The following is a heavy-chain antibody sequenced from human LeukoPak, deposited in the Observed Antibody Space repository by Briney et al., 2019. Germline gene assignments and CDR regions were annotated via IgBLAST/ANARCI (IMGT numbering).Heavy chain of an antibody. CDR3: ARGTNYYDRGGNGNYLDY. D-gene: IGHD3-22*01. CDR2: IIGTSSYI. CDR1: GFTFSSYS. J-gene: IGHJ4*02. V-gene: IGHV3-21*01. Sequence: PGGSLRLSCAASGFTFSSYSMNWVRQAPGKGLEWASSIIGTSSYIYYADSMKGRFTISRDNAKNSLYLQMNSLRAEDTAVYYWARGTNYYDRGGNGNYLDYWGQGPLVTVSP.